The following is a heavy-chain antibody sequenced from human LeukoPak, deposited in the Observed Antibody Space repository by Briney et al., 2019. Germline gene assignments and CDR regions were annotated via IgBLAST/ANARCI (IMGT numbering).Heavy chain of an antibody. V-gene: IGHV4-4*02. Sequence: SETLSLTCAVSGGSISSSHWWSWVRQPPGRGLEWIGEIYHSGSTNYSPSLKGRVTLSVDKSKNQFSLKLSSVTAADTAVYYCARGTGYSSGCPDYWGQGTLVTVSS. CDR3: ARGTGYSSGCPDY. D-gene: IGHD6-19*01. CDR2: IYHSGST. CDR1: GGSISSSHW. J-gene: IGHJ4*02.